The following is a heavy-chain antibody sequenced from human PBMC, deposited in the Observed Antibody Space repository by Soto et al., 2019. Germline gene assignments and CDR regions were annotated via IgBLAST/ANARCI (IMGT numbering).Heavy chain of an antibody. CDR2: IHHSGST. V-gene: IGHV4-34*01. CDR1: GGSFSDYY. D-gene: IGHD3-10*01. Sequence: SETLSLTCAVYGGSFSDYYWTWIRQPPGKGLEWIGDIHHSGSTNYNPSLKSRVTISLDTSKNQFSLKLSSVTAADAAVYYCASYGRGTDYYGYYFHHWGQGTPVTVSS. CDR3: ASYGRGTDYYGYYFHH. J-gene: IGHJ4*02.